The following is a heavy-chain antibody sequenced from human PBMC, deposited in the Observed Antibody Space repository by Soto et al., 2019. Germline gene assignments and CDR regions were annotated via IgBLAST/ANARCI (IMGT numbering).Heavy chain of an antibody. Sequence: QVQLVQSGAEVKKPGASVKVSCKASGYTFTNYVISWVRQAPGQGLEWMGWISAFNGNIKYTQKFQGRLTMTTETATSTVYMELRSLRSDDTAIYYCASDSSGYGLLDYWGQGTLVTVSS. CDR2: ISAFNGNI. D-gene: IGHD3-22*01. J-gene: IGHJ4*02. CDR1: GYTFTNYV. V-gene: IGHV1-18*01. CDR3: ASDSSGYGLLDY.